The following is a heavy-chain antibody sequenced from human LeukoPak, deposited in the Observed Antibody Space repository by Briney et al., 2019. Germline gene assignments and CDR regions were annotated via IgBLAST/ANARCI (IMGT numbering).Heavy chain of an antibody. D-gene: IGHD4-17*01. Sequence: GGSLRLSCAASGFTFSSYWMNWVRQAPGKGLMWVSRINPDGSSTSYADSVKGRFTISRDNAKNTLYLQMNSLRPEDTAVYFCTKDTYGPEDSWGQGTLVTVSS. J-gene: IGHJ4*02. V-gene: IGHV3-74*01. CDR1: GFTFSSYW. CDR3: TKDTYGPEDS. CDR2: INPDGSST.